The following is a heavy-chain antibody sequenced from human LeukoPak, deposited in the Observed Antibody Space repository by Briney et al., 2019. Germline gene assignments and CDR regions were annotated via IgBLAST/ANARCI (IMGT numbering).Heavy chain of an antibody. J-gene: IGHJ4*02. CDR3: AREEYGDYFDY. CDR2: ISYDGSNK. V-gene: IGHV3-30-3*01. Sequence: GGSLRLSCAASGFTFSSYAMHWVRQAPGKGLEWVAVISYDGSNKYYADSVKGRFTISRDNSKNTLYLQMNSLRAEDTAVYYCAREEYGDYFDYWGQGTLVTVSS. D-gene: IGHD4-17*01. CDR1: GFTFSSYA.